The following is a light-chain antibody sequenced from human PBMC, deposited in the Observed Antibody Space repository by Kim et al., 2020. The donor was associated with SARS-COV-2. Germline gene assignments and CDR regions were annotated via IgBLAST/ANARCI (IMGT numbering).Light chain of an antibody. V-gene: IGLV3-21*04. Sequence: SYELTQPPSVSVAPGETARITCGGNKIGSKSVHWYQQKPGQAPALVIDYDTDRPSGIHERFSGSNSGNTATLTISRVEAGDEADYYCQVWDSSRDHRGYVFGTGTKVTVL. J-gene: IGLJ1*01. CDR1: KIGSKS. CDR3: QVWDSSRDHRGYV. CDR2: YDT.